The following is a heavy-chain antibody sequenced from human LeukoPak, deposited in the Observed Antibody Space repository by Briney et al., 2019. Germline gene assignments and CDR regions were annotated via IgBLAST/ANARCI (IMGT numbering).Heavy chain of an antibody. CDR3: ARDEGPEVEWELRAFDY. V-gene: IGHV1-24*01. Sequence: GASVKVSRKVSGYTLTELSMHWVRQAPGKGLEWMGGFDPEDGETIYAQKFQGRVTMTEDTSTDTAYMELSSLRSEDTAVYYCARDEGPEVEWELRAFDYWGQGTLVTVSS. D-gene: IGHD1-26*01. J-gene: IGHJ4*02. CDR2: FDPEDGET. CDR1: GYTLTELS.